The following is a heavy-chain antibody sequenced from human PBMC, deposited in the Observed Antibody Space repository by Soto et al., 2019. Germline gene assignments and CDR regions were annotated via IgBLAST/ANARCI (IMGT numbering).Heavy chain of an antibody. CDR1: GGSLSSGSFS. V-gene: IGHV4-30-2*01. D-gene: IGHD4-17*01. CDR2: INYSGNT. CDR3: SRGGGSTDYVANYDFED. J-gene: IGHJ1*01. Sequence: QLRLQESGSGLVKPSQTLSLTCTVSGGSLSSGSFSWGWIRQPPGKGLEWIGYINYSGNTYYNPSLRRRVAIARDISTSQFSLKLGSVTAADTAVYSCSRGGGSTDYVANYDFEDWGRGTLVTVSS.